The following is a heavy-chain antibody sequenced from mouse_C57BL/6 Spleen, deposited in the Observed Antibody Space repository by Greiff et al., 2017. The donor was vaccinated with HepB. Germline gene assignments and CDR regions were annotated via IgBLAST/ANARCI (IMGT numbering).Heavy chain of an antibody. J-gene: IGHJ2*01. CDR3: ARERGDFDY. Sequence: QVQLKESGPELVKPGASVKISCKASGYAFSSSWMNWVKQRPGKGLEWIGRIYPGDGDTNYNGKFKGKATLTADKSSSTAYMQLSSLTSEDSAVYFCARERGDFDYWGQGTTLTVSS. CDR1: GYAFSSSW. CDR2: IYPGDGDT. V-gene: IGHV1-82*01.